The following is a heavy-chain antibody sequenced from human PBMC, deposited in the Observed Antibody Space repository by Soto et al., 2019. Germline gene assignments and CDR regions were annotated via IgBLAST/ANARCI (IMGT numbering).Heavy chain of an antibody. D-gene: IGHD3-16*01. CDR2: IWYDGSNK. V-gene: IGHV3-33*01. J-gene: IGHJ3*02. CDR1: GFTFSSYG. CDR3: ARVGEPVGWLANDAFDI. Sequence: GESLKISCAASGFTFSSYGMHWVRQAPGKGLEWVAVIWYDGSNKYYADSVKGRFTISRDNSKNTLYLQMNSLRAEDTAVYYCARVGEPVGWLANDAFDIWGQGTMVTVSS.